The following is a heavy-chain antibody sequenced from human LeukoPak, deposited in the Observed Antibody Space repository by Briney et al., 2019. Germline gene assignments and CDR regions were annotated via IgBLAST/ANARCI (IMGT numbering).Heavy chain of an antibody. Sequence: GGSLRLSCAASGFTFSSYAMHWVRQAPGKGLEWVAVISYDGSNKYYADSVKGRFTISRDNSENTLYLQMNSLRAEDTAVYYCARAWRSRDWFDPWGQGTLVTVSS. D-gene: IGHD5-24*01. CDR3: ARAWRSRDWFDP. CDR2: ISYDGSNK. CDR1: GFTFSSYA. J-gene: IGHJ5*02. V-gene: IGHV3-30*04.